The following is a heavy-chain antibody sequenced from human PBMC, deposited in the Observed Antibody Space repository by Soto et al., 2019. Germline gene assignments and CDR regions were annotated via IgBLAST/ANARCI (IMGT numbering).Heavy chain of an antibody. D-gene: IGHD3-10*01. CDR1: GCSISSYY. CDR3: ARHWMVRGVIIRGPTD. CDR2: IYYSGST. V-gene: IGHV4-59*08. Sequence: SETLSLTCTFSGCSISSYYWSWIRQPPGKGLEWIGYIYYSGSTNYNPSLKSRVTISVDTSKNQFSLKLSSVTAADTAVYYCARHWMVRGVIIRGPTDWGQGTLVTVSS. J-gene: IGHJ4*02.